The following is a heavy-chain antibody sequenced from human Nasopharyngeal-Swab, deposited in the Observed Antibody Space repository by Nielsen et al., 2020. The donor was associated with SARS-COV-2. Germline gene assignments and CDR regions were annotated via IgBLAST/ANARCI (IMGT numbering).Heavy chain of an antibody. D-gene: IGHD1-26*01. CDR1: GFTFDDYA. CDR3: AKGESLGDY. J-gene: IGHJ4*02. Sequence: SLKISCAASGFTFDDYAMHWVRQAPGKGLEWVSGISWNSGSIGYADSVKGRFTISRDNAKNSLYLQMNSLRAEDTALYYCAKGESLGDYWGQGTLATVSS. CDR2: ISWNSGSI. V-gene: IGHV3-9*01.